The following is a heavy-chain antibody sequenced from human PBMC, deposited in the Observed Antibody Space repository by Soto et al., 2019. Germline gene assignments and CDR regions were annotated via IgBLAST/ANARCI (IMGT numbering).Heavy chain of an antibody. J-gene: IGHJ6*02. CDR2: IYSGGST. CDR1: GFTVSDNY. V-gene: IGHV3-53*02. D-gene: IGHD2-2*01. Sequence: EVQLVETGGGLIQPGGSLRLSCAASGFTVSDNYMSWVRQAPGKGLEWVSVIYSGGSTYYADSVKGRFTISRDNSRNTVYHQMNSLRAEDTAGYYCARGGYCSSTSCYGRYGMDVWGQGTTVTVSS. CDR3: ARGGYCSSTSCYGRYGMDV.